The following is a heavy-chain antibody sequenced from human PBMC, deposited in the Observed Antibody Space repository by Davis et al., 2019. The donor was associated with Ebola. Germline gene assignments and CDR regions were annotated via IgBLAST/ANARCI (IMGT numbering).Heavy chain of an antibody. D-gene: IGHD6-13*01. CDR1: GGTFSSYA. CDR3: ARDAPIAAAGTIWFDP. J-gene: IGHJ5*02. CDR2: IIPIFGTA. Sequence: SVKVSCKASGGTFSSYAISWVRQAPGQGLEWMGGIIPIFGTANYAQKFQGRVTITADESTSTAYMELSSLRSEDTAVYYCARDAPIAAAGTIWFDPWGQGTLVTVSS. V-gene: IGHV1-69*13.